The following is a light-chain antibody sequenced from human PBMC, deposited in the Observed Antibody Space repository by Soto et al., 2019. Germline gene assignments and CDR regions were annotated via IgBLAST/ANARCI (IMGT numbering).Light chain of an antibody. CDR2: AAS. V-gene: IGKV1-39*01. CDR3: QQSYRMPFT. Sequence: DIRMTQSPSSLSAFVGDRVTIAFRASQRISTYLNWYQQKPGKAPKLLIYAASNLQSGVPSRFSGSGSGTDFTLTISMLQPEDFATYYCQQSYRMPFTFGPGEKVEIK. CDR1: QRISTY. J-gene: IGKJ3*01.